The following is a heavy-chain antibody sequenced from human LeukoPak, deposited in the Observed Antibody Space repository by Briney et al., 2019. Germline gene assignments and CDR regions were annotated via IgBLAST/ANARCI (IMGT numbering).Heavy chain of an antibody. CDR1: GFTFSSYA. J-gene: IGHJ6*04. Sequence: GGSLRLSCAASGFTFSSYAMSWVRQAPGKGLEWVSAISGSGGSTYYADSVKGRFTISRDNSKNTLYLQMNSLRAEDTAVYYCAKTQYSSSWYRDYYYYGMDVWGKGTTVTVSS. CDR3: AKTQYSSSWYRDYYYYGMDV. D-gene: IGHD6-13*01. V-gene: IGHV3-23*01. CDR2: ISGSGGST.